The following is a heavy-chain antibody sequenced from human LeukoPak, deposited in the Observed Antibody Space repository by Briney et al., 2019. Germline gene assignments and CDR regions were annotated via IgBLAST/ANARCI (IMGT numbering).Heavy chain of an antibody. Sequence: PGGSLRLSCAASGFTFSNAWMSWVRQAPGKGLEWVGRIQSKTDGGTTDYTPPVKGRFTISRDDSKNTLYLQMNSLKTDDTAVYYCTTDLWFGDLMFDYWGQGTVVTVSS. D-gene: IGHD3-10*01. V-gene: IGHV3-15*01. CDR3: TTDLWFGDLMFDY. CDR2: IQSKTDGGTT. CDR1: GFTFSNAW. J-gene: IGHJ4*02.